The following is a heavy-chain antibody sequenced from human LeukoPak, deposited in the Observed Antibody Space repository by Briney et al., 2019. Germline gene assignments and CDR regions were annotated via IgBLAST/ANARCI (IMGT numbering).Heavy chain of an antibody. CDR2: INPNSGGT. CDR3: ARDLFTIFTAYYFDY. CDR1: AYTFTGYY. J-gene: IGHJ4*02. V-gene: IGHV1-2*02. Sequence: GASVKVSCKASAYTFTGYYMHWVRQAPGQGLEWMGWINPNSGGTNYAQKFQGRVTMTRDTSISTAYMELSRLRSDDTAVYYCARDLFTIFTAYYFDYWGQGTLVTVSS. D-gene: IGHD3-9*01.